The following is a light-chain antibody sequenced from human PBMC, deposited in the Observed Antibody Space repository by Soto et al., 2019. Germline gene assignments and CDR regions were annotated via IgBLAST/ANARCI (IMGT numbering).Light chain of an antibody. CDR3: XAWDDILNVVV. J-gene: IGLJ2*01. CDR2: TSN. Sequence: QSVLTQPPSVSGTPGQTVTISCSGARSNIGKNTLNWFQQLPGTAPNLLISTSNHRPSGVRDRVSGSKSGTSASLTISGLRXXXXXDYXXXAWDDILNVVVFGGGTKVXVL. V-gene: IGLV1-44*01. CDR1: RSNIGKNT.